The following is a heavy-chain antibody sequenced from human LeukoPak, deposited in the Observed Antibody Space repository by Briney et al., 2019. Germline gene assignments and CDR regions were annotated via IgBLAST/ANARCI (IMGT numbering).Heavy chain of an antibody. Sequence: ASVKVSCKASGYTFTSYGLSWVRQAPGQGLEWMGYISVYNGYTNYAQKFQGRVTMTTDTSTSTAYMELRSLRSDDAAVYYCAREHLPYYDILTGYYPFDYWGQGTLVTVSS. CDR3: AREHLPYYDILTGYYPFDY. J-gene: IGHJ4*02. CDR1: GYTFTSYG. D-gene: IGHD3-9*01. V-gene: IGHV1-18*01. CDR2: ISVYNGYT.